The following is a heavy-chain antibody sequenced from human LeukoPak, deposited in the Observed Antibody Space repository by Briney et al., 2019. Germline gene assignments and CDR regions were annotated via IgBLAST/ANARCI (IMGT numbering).Heavy chain of an antibody. J-gene: IGHJ4*02. CDR3: ARELIHYYDTRGFFDY. Sequence: PSETLSLTCTVSGGSISSSSYYWGWIRQPPGKGLEWIGSIYYSGSTYYNPSLKSRVTISVDTSKNQFSLKLSSVTAADTAVFYCARELIHYYDTRGFFDYWGQGTLVTVSS. CDR1: GGSISSSSYY. CDR2: IYYSGST. V-gene: IGHV4-39*07. D-gene: IGHD3-22*01.